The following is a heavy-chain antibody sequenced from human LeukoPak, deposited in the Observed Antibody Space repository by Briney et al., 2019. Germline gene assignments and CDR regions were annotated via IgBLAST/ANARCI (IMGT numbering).Heavy chain of an antibody. Sequence: SETLSLTCTVSGGSISSYYWSWIRQPPGKGLEWIGYIHYSGSTNYNPSLKSRVTISVDTSKNQFSLKLSSVTAADTAVYYCVREVNYYDSSGYQNWFDPWGQGTLVTVSS. J-gene: IGHJ5*02. D-gene: IGHD3-22*01. CDR1: GGSISSYY. CDR3: VREVNYYDSSGYQNWFDP. CDR2: IHYSGST. V-gene: IGHV4-59*01.